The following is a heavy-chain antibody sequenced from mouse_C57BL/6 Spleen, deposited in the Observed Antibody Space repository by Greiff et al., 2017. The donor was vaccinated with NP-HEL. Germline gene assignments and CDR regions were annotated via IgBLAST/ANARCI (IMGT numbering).Heavy chain of an antibody. J-gene: IGHJ2*01. Sequence: VQLQQPGAELVKPGASVKMSCKASGYTFTSYWITWVKQRPGQGLEWIGDIYPGSGSTNYNEKFKSKATLTVDTSSSTAYMQLSSLTSEDSAVYYCARKGLRHGYYFDYWGQGTTLTVSS. CDR3: ARKGLRHGYYFDY. CDR1: GYTFTSYW. V-gene: IGHV1-55*01. CDR2: IYPGSGST. D-gene: IGHD2-4*01.